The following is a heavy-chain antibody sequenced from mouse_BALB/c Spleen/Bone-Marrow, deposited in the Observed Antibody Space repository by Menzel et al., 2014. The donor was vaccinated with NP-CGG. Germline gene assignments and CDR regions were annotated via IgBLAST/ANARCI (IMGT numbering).Heavy chain of an antibody. V-gene: IGHV3-1*02. J-gene: IGHJ4*01. CDR2: IHYSGYT. D-gene: IGHD2-3*01. Sequence: VQLQQSGPDLVKPSQSLSLTCTVTGYSITSGYSWHWIRQFPGNILEWMGYIHYSGYTNYNPSLKSRISTTRDTSKNQFFLQLNSVTTEDTATYYCARTDGYYAMDYWGQGTSVTVSS. CDR3: ARTDGYYAMDY. CDR1: GYSITSGYS.